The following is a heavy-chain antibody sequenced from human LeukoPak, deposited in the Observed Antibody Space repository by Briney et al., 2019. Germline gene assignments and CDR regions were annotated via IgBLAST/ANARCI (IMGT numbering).Heavy chain of an antibody. CDR3: ARLGKKLPKYYFDY. CDR2: IYYSGST. V-gene: IGHV4-30-4*08. D-gene: IGHD6-6*01. J-gene: IGHJ4*02. CDR1: GGSISSGDYY. Sequence: PSQTLSLTCTVSGGSISSGDYYWSWIRQPPGKGLEWIGYIYYSGSTYYNPSLKSRVTISVDTSKNQFSLKLSSVTAADTAVYYCARLGKKLPKYYFDYWGQGTLVTVSS.